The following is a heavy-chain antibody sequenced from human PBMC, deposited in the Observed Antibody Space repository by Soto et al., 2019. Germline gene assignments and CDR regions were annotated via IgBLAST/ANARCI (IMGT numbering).Heavy chain of an antibody. CDR1: GFTFSSYA. Sequence: EVQLLESGGGLVQPGGSLRLSCAASGFTFSSYAMSWVRQAPGKGLEWVSAISGSGGSTYYADSVKGRFTISRDNSKNTLYLQMNSLRAEDTAVYYCAKGFGVDTAMVTRTAFDYWGQEPWSPSPQ. CDR3: AKGFGVDTAMVTRTAFDY. D-gene: IGHD5-18*01. V-gene: IGHV3-23*01. CDR2: ISGSGGST. J-gene: IGHJ4*01.